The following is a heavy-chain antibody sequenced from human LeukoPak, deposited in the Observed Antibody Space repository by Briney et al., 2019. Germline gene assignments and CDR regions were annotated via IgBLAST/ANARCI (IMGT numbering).Heavy chain of an antibody. J-gene: IGHJ4*02. CDR3: ASRPADTTWYGVFDY. CDR2: IFNTGNT. Sequence: SETLSLTCSVSGGSINSHYWSWIRQPPGKRLEWIGYIFNTGNTNYNPCLASRVTMSVDTSSAQFFLRLSPVTAADTAIYYCASRPADTTWYGVFDYWSQGTLVTVSS. CDR1: GGSINSHY. D-gene: IGHD3-10*01. V-gene: IGHV4-59*11.